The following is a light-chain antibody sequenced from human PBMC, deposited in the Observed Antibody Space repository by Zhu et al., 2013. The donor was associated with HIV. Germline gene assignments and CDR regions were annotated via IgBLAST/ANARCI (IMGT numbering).Light chain of an antibody. CDR1: KLGYKY. CDR3: SSYTTSSTVV. CDR2: QDT. J-gene: IGLJ2*01. Sequence: SYDLTQPPSVSLSPGQTASITCSGDKLGYKYASWYQQKPGQSPVLVIFQDTERPSGIPERFSGSKSGTSASLAISGLRSDDEADYYCSSYTTSSTVVFGGGTKLTVL. V-gene: IGLV3-1*01.